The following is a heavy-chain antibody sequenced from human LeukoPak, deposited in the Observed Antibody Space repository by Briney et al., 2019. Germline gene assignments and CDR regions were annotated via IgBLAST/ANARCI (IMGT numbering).Heavy chain of an antibody. V-gene: IGHV3-21*01. J-gene: IGHJ6*02. Sequence: GGSLRLSCAASGFTFSSYSMNWVRQAPGKGLEWVSSISSSSSYIYYADSVKGRFTISRDNAKNSLYLQMNSLRAEDTAVYYCARDSVDYYYYGMGVWGQGTTVTVSS. CDR1: GFTFSSYS. CDR3: ARDSVDYYYYGMGV. CDR2: ISSSSSYI.